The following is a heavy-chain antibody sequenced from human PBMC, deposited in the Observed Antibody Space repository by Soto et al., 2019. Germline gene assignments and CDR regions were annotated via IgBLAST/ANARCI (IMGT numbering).Heavy chain of an antibody. CDR2: IAGVDI. J-gene: IGHJ3*01. Sequence: PGGSLRLSCAGNGLTTSTYAMSWVRQAPGKGLEWVSTIAGVDIFYADSVQGRFAISIDNSKNLLFLQMNSLTADDTATYYCAKDHFKGNGIYDGFDVWGQGTTVTVSS. CDR3: AKDHFKGNGIYDGFDV. CDR1: GLTTSTYA. V-gene: IGHV3-23*01. D-gene: IGHD1-20*01.